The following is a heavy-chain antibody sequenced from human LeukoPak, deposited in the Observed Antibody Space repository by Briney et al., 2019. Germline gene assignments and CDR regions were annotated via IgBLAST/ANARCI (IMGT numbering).Heavy chain of an antibody. CDR1: GFTFSSYA. D-gene: IGHD3-16*01. CDR3: ANASWVSSADAVL. CDR2: LRGGGET. Sequence: GGSLRLSCAASGFTFSSYAMSWVRQAPARGLEWVSSLRGGGETFYADSVKGRFTLSRDDSRNTVYLQMSNLRVEDTAVYFCANASWVSSADAVLWGQGTLVTVSS. V-gene: IGHV3-23*01. J-gene: IGHJ4*02.